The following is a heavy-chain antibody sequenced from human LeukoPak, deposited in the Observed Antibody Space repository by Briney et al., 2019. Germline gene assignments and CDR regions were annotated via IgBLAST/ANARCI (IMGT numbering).Heavy chain of an antibody. D-gene: IGHD5-12*01. V-gene: IGHV4-34*01. J-gene: IGHJ4*02. CDR2: INHSGST. CDR3: ARGLGSGSYYFDY. Sequence: SETLSLTCAVYGGSFSGYYWSWIRQPPGKGLEWIGEINHSGSTNYNPSLKSRVTISVDTSKNQFSLKLSSVTAADTAVCYCARGLGSGSYYFDYWGQGTLVTVSS. CDR1: GGSFSGYY.